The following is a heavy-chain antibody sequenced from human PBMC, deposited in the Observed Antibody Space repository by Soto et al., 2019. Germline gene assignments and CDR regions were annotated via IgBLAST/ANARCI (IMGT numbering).Heavy chain of an antibody. Sequence: QVQLVQSGAEVKKPGSSVKVSCKGSGDTFHRHALSWVRQAPGQGLEWMGGIIPMFGTANYAQKFQGRVTDTADTSTSTAYMELSSLRFEDTAFYYCAVIGYDLDYWGQGTLVAVSS. V-gene: IGHV1-69*06. J-gene: IGHJ4*02. D-gene: IGHD5-12*01. CDR1: GDTFHRHA. CDR2: IIPMFGTA. CDR3: AVIGYDLDY.